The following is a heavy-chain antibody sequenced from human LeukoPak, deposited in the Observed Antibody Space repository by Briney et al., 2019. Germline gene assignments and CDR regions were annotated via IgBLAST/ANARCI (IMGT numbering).Heavy chain of an antibody. Sequence: GRSLRLSCAASGFTFSSYAMHWVRQAPGKGLEWVADISYDGSNKYYADSVKGRFTISRDNSKNTLYLQMNTLRAEDTAVYYCARGTTGTTGVVSYFDYWGQGTLVTVSS. V-gene: IGHV3-30*04. CDR1: GFTFSSYA. J-gene: IGHJ4*02. D-gene: IGHD1-7*01. CDR3: ARGTTGTTGVVSYFDY. CDR2: ISYDGSNK.